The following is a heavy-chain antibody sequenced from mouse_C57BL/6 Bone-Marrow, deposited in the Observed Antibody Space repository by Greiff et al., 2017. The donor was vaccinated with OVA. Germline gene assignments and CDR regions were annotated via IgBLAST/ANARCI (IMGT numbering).Heavy chain of an antibody. D-gene: IGHD2-5*01. CDR3: ARNSNYRYYYAMDY. V-gene: IGHV1-47*01. CDR1: GYTFTTYP. Sequence: QVQLQQSGAELVKPGASVKMSCKASGYTFTTYPIEWMKQNHGKSLEWIGNFHPYNDDTKYNEKFKGKATLTADKSSSTVYLELSRLTSDDSAVYYCARNSNYRYYYAMDYWGKGTSVTVSS. J-gene: IGHJ4*01. CDR2: FHPYNDDT.